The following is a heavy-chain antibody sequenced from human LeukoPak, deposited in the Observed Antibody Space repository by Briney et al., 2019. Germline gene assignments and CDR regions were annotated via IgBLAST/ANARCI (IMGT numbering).Heavy chain of an antibody. CDR1: GGAISSYY. V-gene: IGHV4-59*01. D-gene: IGHD3-22*01. Sequence: PSETLSLTCTVSGGAISSYYWSWIRQPPGKGLEWIGYIYYSGGTKYNPSLVSRVTISVDRAQSQFSLSLTSVTAADTAVYYCARDGLFDSSGYYMDSWGQETLVIVSS. J-gene: IGHJ4*02. CDR2: IYYSGGT. CDR3: ARDGLFDSSGYYMDS.